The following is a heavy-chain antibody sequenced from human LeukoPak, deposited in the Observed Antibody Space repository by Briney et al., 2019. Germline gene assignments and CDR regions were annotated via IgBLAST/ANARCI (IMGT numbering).Heavy chain of an antibody. CDR1: GFTFSSYA. D-gene: IGHD3-3*01. CDR3: AKDSYYDFWSGYYNDY. CDR2: ISGSGGST. V-gene: IGHV3-23*01. Sequence: GGSLRLSCAASGFTFSSYAMSWVRRAPGKGLEWVSAISGSGGSTYYADSVKGRFTISRDNSKNTLYLQMNSLRAEDTAVYYCAKDSYYDFWSGYYNDYWGQGTLVTVSS. J-gene: IGHJ4*02.